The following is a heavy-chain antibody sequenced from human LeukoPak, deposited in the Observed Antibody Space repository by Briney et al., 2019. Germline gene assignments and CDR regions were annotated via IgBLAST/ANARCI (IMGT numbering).Heavy chain of an antibody. CDR3: ARDRSYDSSGYPFDF. CDR2: IYAGGST. V-gene: IGHV3-66*02. D-gene: IGHD3-22*01. Sequence: GGSLRLSCAASGLTASDNYMTWVRQAPGKGLEWVSVIYAGGSTFYADSVKGRFTISRDNSKNTVYLQMNSLRAEDTAVYYCARDRSYDSSGYPFDFWGQGTLVTVSS. J-gene: IGHJ4*02. CDR1: GLTASDNY.